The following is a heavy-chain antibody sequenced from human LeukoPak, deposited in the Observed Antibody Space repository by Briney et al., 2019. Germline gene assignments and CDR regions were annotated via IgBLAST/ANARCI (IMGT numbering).Heavy chain of an antibody. CDR3: ARDWKSSGWSLDDAFDI. CDR2: FDPDHGNI. V-gene: IGHV1-24*01. D-gene: IGHD6-19*01. Sequence: ASVKVSCKASGYTLSELLVHWVRQAPGKGLEWMGGFDPDHGNIIYAQKFKGRVTMTEDTSTDTAYMELSSLRSEDTAVYYCARDWKSSGWSLDDAFDIWGQGTMVTVSS. CDR1: GYTLSELL. J-gene: IGHJ3*02.